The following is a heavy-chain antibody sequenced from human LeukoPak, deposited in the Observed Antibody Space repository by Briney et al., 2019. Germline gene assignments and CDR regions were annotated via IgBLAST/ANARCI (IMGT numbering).Heavy chain of an antibody. CDR2: IYSGGST. V-gene: IGHV3-66*01. Sequence: GGSLRLSCAVSGFTVSSNYMSWVRQAPGTGLEWVSVIYSGGSTDYADSVKGRFTISRDNSKNTLYLQMNSLRAEDTAIYYCARDLNNGSYHWFDPWGQGTLVTVSS. CDR1: GFTVSSNY. J-gene: IGHJ5*02. CDR3: ARDLNNGSYHWFDP. D-gene: IGHD1-26*01.